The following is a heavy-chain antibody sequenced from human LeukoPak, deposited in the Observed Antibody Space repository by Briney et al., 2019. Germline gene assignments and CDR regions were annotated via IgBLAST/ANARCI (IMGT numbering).Heavy chain of an antibody. V-gene: IGHV4-38-2*01. CDR3: ATRYTSNCPYN. Sequence: SETLSLTCAVSGYSISSGYYWGWIRQPPGKGLEWIGSIYHSGSTYYNPSLKSRVTISVDTSKNQFSLRLRSVTAADTAVYYCATRYTSNCPYNWGQGTLVTVSS. J-gene: IGHJ4*02. CDR1: GYSISSGYY. CDR2: IYHSGST. D-gene: IGHD6-13*01.